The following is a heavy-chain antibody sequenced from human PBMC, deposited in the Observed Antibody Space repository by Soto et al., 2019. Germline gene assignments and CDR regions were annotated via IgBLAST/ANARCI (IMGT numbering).Heavy chain of an antibody. D-gene: IGHD3-3*01. V-gene: IGHV1-69*06. J-gene: IGHJ6*04. Sequence: ASVKVSCKASGGTFSSYAISWVRQAPGQGLEWMGGIIPIFGTANYAQKFQGRVTITADKSTSTAYMELSSLRSEDTAVYYCALSVEGRGYDFWSGPKDQGYGKDVCGKGPTVTVSS. CDR1: GGTFSSYA. CDR3: ALSVEGRGYDFWSGPKDQGYGKDV. CDR2: IIPIFGTA.